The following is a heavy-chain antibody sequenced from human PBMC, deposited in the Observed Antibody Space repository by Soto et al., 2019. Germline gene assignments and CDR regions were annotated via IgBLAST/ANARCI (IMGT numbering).Heavy chain of an antibody. CDR1: GGSFSGYY. Sequence: SETLSLTCAVYGGSFSGYYWSWIRQPPGKGLEWIGEINHSGSTNYNPSLKSRVTISVDTSKNQFSLKLSSVTAADTAVYYCARGRRVRYCSSTSCYAGSYYYYYMDVWGKGTTVTVSS. CDR2: INHSGST. J-gene: IGHJ6*03. D-gene: IGHD2-2*01. V-gene: IGHV4-34*01. CDR3: ARGRRVRYCSSTSCYAGSYYYYYMDV.